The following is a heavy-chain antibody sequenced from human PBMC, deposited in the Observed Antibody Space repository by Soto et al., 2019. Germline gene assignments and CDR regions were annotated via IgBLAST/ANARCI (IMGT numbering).Heavy chain of an antibody. CDR1: GGSMSSAGYY. Sequence: QVQLQESGPGLVKPSQTLSLTCTVSGGSMSSAGYYWSWVRQLPAAGLEWIGYIYYAGSTFYNPSLPSRVSISLETSKNQLSLSLSSVTAADTAIYYCARGLRVSPAYWGPGTLVTVSS. V-gene: IGHV4-31*03. D-gene: IGHD4-4*01. CDR2: IYYAGST. CDR3: ARGLRVSPAY. J-gene: IGHJ4*02.